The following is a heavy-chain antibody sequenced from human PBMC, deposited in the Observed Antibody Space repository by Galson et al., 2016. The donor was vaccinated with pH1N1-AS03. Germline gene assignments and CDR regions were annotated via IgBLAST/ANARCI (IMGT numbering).Heavy chain of an antibody. CDR3: AGANYQYYFDC. CDR2: IKQDGSEK. V-gene: IGHV3-7*01. CDR1: GFTFSTYC. J-gene: IGHJ4*02. D-gene: IGHD1-7*01. Sequence: SLRLSCAASGFTFSTYCMSWVRQAPGKGLEWVANIKQDGSEKFYVDSLKGRFTISRDNAKNTLFLQMNSLRPDDTALYYCAGANYQYYFDCWGQGTLVTVSS.